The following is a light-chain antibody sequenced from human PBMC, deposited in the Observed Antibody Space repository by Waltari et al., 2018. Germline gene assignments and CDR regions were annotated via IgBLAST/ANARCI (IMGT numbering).Light chain of an antibody. CDR3: QSYDLNSRVV. Sequence: FMLTQPHSVSESPGKTVTISCTRSRGNLASHYAHLYQQRPRGAPTPIFYEDTQRPSGVPDRFSGSIDSSSNSASLTISGLITEDEADYYCQSYDLNSRVVFGGRTKLTVL. V-gene: IGLV6-57*03. CDR1: RGNLASHY. J-gene: IGLJ2*01. CDR2: EDT.